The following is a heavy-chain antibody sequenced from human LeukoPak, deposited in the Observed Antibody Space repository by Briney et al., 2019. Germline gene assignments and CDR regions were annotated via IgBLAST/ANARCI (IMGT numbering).Heavy chain of an antibody. CDR1: GFTFSSYS. V-gene: IGHV3-21*01. J-gene: IGHJ6*02. CDR3: ARDTGYDILTGYYRVGMDV. D-gene: IGHD3-9*01. CDR2: ISSSSSYI. Sequence: GGSLRLSCAASGFTFSSYSMNWVRQAPGKGLEWVSSISSSSSYIYYADSVKGRFTISRDNAKNSLYLQMNSLRAEDTAVYYCARDTGYDILTGYYRVGMDVWGQGTTGTVSS.